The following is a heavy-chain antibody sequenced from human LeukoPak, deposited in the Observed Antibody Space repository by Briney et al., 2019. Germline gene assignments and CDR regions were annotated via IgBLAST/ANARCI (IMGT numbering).Heavy chain of an antibody. D-gene: IGHD3-10*01. Sequence: SETLSLTCAVYGGSFSGYYWSWIRQPPGKGLEWIGEINHSGSTNYNPSLQSRVTISVDTSKNQFSLKLSSVTAADTAVYYCARSSRLNYYGSGSYYITSVRNWFDPWGQGTLVTVSS. V-gene: IGHV4-34*01. CDR3: ARSSRLNYYGSGSYYITSVRNWFDP. J-gene: IGHJ5*02. CDR2: INHSGST. CDR1: GGSFSGYY.